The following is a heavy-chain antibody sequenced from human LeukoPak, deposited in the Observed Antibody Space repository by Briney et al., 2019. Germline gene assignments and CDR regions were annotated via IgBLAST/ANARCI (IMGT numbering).Heavy chain of an antibody. CDR1: GDSIGRSTYY. CDR2: IFYNGRT. CDR3: ARQVAVVEPTDPNWFDS. J-gene: IGHJ5*01. Sequence: PSETLSLTCSVSGDSIGRSTYYWGWVRQTPEKGLEWVGSIFYNGRTYYTPSLQGRVIMSLATSKNQFSLRLTSATAADTAVYYCARQVAVVEPTDPNWFDSWGQGTLVTVSS. D-gene: IGHD2-21*01. V-gene: IGHV4-39*07.